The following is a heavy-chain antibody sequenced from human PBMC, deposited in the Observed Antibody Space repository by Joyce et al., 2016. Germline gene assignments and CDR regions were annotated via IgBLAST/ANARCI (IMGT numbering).Heavy chain of an antibody. CDR1: GFPFSIFA. CDR3: AKRGLTSLSGYSYYYMDV. Sequence: EVQLLESGGGLVQPGGSLRLSWAASGFPFSIFAMTCVRWLPGMGLEWVSSISGSGATTYYADSVKGRFIFSRDNSKNMLYLQMHSLRAEDTAVYYCAKRGLTSLSGYSYYYMDVWGKGTTVTVSS. V-gene: IGHV3-23*01. J-gene: IGHJ6*03. CDR2: ISGSGATT. D-gene: IGHD3-10*01.